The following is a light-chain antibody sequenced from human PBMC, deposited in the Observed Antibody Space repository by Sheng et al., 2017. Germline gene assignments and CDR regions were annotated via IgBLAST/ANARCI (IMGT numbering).Light chain of an antibody. J-gene: IGKJ1*01. CDR3: QQYGSSFGT. Sequence: DIQMTQSPSTLSASVGDRVTITCRASQSVGNSLAWYQLKPGKAPKLLIHKASISHTGVPSRFSGSGSGTEFTLTISGLQPDDFATYYCQQYGSSFGTFGQGTKVEIK. CDR2: KAS. V-gene: IGKV1-5*03. CDR1: QSVGNS.